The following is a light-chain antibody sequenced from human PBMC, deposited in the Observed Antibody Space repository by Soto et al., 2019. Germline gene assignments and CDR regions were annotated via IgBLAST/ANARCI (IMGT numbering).Light chain of an antibody. CDR3: SSYTTSSTRV. CDR2: EVS. J-gene: IGLJ1*01. V-gene: IGLV2-14*01. CDR1: SSDIGIYKY. Sequence: QSVLTQPPSVSGAPGQSIAISCTGSSSDIGIYKYVSWYQQHPGKVPKLIIYEVSNRPSGVSNRFSGSKSGNTASLTISGLQAEDEADYYCSSYTTSSTRVFGTGTKLTVL.